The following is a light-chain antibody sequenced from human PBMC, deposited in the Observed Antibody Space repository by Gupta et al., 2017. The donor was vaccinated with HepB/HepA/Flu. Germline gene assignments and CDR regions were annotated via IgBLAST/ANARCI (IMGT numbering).Light chain of an antibody. CDR1: SSAFGGYNY. J-gene: IGLJ1*01. CDR2: DVG. Sequence: QSALTHPASASGSRGRAITISCTGTSSAFGGYNYVSCYQQPQGTPPILMCEDVGNRPSGVSNLCAASKSAKNAVTIISGLQAEDHAYYYCTSYKSGSTRVFGTGTKLTVL. CDR3: TSYKSGSTRV. V-gene: IGLV2-14*03.